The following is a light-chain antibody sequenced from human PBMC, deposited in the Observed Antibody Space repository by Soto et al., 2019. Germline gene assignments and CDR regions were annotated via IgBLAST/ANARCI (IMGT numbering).Light chain of an antibody. J-gene: IGKJ5*01. Sequence: IVLTQSPGTLSLSPGETATLSCRADQSISGNFLAWYQQKPGQAPRLLLSYASNRATGVPDRFSGVGSGTDFTLTISSLEPEDFAVYYCQQRSNWPITFGQGTRLEIK. V-gene: IGKV3D-20*02. CDR2: YAS. CDR3: QQRSNWPIT. CDR1: QSISGNF.